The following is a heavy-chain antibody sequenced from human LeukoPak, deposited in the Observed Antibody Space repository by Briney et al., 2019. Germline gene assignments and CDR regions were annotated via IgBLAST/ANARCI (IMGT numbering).Heavy chain of an antibody. D-gene: IGHD4-17*01. CDR3: AREYGDLDY. CDR1: GGSISGFY. V-gene: IGHV4-4*07. J-gene: IGHJ4*02. Sequence: SETLSLTCTVSGGSISGFYWSWIRQPAWKGLEWIGRINPNRGTNYSPSLKSRVTMSTGTSSNKFSLKLRSVTAADTAVYYCAREYGDLDYWGRGTLVTVS. CDR2: INPNRGT.